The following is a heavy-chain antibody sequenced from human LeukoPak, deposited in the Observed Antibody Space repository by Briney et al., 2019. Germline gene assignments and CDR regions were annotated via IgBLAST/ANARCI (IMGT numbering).Heavy chain of an antibody. D-gene: IGHD6-19*01. J-gene: IGHJ4*02. CDR3: ARGGIAVADFDY. CDR2: INHSGRT. Sequence: PSETLSLTCAVYGGSFSGYYWSWIRQPPGKGLEWIGEINHSGRTNYNPSLKSRVTISVDTSKNQFPLKLSSVAAADTAVYYCARGGIAVADFDYWGQGTLVTVSS. V-gene: IGHV4-34*01. CDR1: GGSFSGYY.